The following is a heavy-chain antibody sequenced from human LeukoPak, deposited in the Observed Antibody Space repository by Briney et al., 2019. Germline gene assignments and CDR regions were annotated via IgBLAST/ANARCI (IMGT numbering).Heavy chain of an antibody. CDR1: GDSVSSDSVA. Sequence: SGPGLVKPSQTLSLTCVISGDSVSSDSVAWNWIRQSPSRGLEWLGRTYYRSKWYNDYAVSVKSRITINPDTSKNQFSLQLNSLTPEDTAVHYCARDMDYYVLGNYYNSRWFDPWGQGTLVTVSS. CDR3: ARDMDYYVLGNYYNSRWFDP. CDR2: TYYRSKWYN. J-gene: IGHJ5*02. V-gene: IGHV6-1*01. D-gene: IGHD3-10*01.